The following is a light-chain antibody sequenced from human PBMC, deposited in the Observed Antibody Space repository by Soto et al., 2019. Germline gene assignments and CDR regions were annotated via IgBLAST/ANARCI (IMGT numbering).Light chain of an antibody. CDR1: STDIGRYNY. CDR2: DVT. Sequence: QSVLKHPASVSSTHVQSSTISCTGTSTDIGRYNYVSWYKQHPGKAPKVMIYDVTNRPSGVSNRFSGSRSGNTASLTISGLQAEDEADYYCCSFTTSSTYVFGTGTKVTVL. V-gene: IGLV2-14*01. CDR3: CSFTTSSTYV. J-gene: IGLJ1*01.